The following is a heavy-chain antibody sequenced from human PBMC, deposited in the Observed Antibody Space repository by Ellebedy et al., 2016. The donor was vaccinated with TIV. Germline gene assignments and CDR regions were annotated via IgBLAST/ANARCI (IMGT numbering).Heavy chain of an antibody. D-gene: IGHD3-10*01. CDR2: LNPSGGGT. CDR3: ARGVQVGFGVPWGAFDI. Sequence: AASVKVSCKASGYSFTNYYMHWVRQAPGQGLEWMGILNPSGGGTTYAQKFQGRVSITMDTSTSTLYMELSGLRSEDTAGYYCARGVQVGFGVPWGAFDIWGRGTMVTVSS. CDR1: GYSFTNYY. V-gene: IGHV1-46*01. J-gene: IGHJ3*02.